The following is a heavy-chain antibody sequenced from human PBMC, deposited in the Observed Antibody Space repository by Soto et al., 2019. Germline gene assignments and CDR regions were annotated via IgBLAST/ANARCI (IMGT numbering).Heavy chain of an antibody. CDR2: ISGSGAST. V-gene: IGHV3-23*01. Sequence: PGGSLRLSCAASGFPFSTYAMTWVRQAPGKGLEWVSLISGSGASTYYADSVRGRFTISRDNSRDTLYLQMKSLRAEDTAVYYCARDPPATRHGMDVWGQGTTVTVSS. CDR1: GFPFSTYA. J-gene: IGHJ6*02. CDR3: ARDPPATRHGMDV.